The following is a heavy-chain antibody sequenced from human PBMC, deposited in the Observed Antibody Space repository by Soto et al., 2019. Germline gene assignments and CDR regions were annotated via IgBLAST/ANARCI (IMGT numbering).Heavy chain of an antibody. V-gene: IGHV1-18*01. CDR3: ARDHHGSGSPGSPFVY. CDR2: ISGHNGDT. D-gene: IGHD3-10*01. CDR1: GYSFTNYG. Sequence: SVERTCEAGGYSFTNYGVSWVLQAPGQGLEWMGWISGHNGDTKYAQKLQGRVTMTTDTSKRTACMELRSVRSDDTAVYYCARDHHGSGSPGSPFVYWGQGTLVTVSS. J-gene: IGHJ4*02.